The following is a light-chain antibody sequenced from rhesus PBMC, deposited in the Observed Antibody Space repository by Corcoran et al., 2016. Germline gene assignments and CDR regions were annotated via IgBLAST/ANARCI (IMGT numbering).Light chain of an antibody. CDR1: QSVSSS. CDR3: QQYSNWPRGT. J-gene: IGKJ1*01. V-gene: IGKV3-42*03. CDR2: GAS. Sequence: EIVMTQSPATLSLSPGERATLSCSASQSVSSSLAWYQQKPGQAPRLLIYGASSRATGIPARFSGSGSGKEFTLTISSLEPEEFAVYYGQQYSNWPRGTFGQGTKVEIK.